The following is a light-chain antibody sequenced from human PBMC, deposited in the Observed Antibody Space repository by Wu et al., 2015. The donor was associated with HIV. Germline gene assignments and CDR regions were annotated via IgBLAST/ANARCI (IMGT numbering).Light chain of an antibody. CDR2: SAS. CDR1: QTISYY. V-gene: IGKV1-27*01. J-gene: IGKJ1*01. CDR3: QQSHSIPRT. Sequence: DIQMTQSPSSLSASVGDRVTITCRASQTISYYLAWYQQKPGRVPELLIYSASTLRPGVPSRFSGTGYGTEFTLTISSLQPEDAATYFCQQSHSIPRTFGQGTKVEI.